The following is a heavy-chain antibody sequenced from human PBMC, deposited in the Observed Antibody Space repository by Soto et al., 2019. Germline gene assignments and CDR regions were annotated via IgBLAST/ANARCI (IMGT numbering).Heavy chain of an antibody. V-gene: IGHV3-23*01. CDR1: GFILNNYA. J-gene: IGHJ4*02. D-gene: IGHD6-19*01. CDR3: AKEAVAGTLYY. CDR2: INVSGGT. Sequence: ESGGGLVQPGGSLRLSCAASGFILNNYALSWVRQAPGKGLDWVSVINVSGGTVYADSVKGRFTVSRDNSRNTLYLQMNSLGAEDTAVYYCAKEAVAGTLYYWGQGTPVTVSS.